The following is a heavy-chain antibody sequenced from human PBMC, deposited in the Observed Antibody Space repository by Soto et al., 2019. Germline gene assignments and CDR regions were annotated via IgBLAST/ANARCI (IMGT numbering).Heavy chain of an antibody. CDR3: ARDRYGDYNYYYGMDV. V-gene: IGHV3-53*01. Sequence: PGGSLRLSCAASGFTVSSNYMSWVRQAPGKGLEWVPVIYSGGSTYYADSVKGRFTISRDNSKNTLYLQMNSLRAEDTAVYYCARDRYGDYNYYYGMDVWGQGTTVTVS. J-gene: IGHJ6*02. CDR2: IYSGGST. D-gene: IGHD4-17*01. CDR1: GFTVSSNY.